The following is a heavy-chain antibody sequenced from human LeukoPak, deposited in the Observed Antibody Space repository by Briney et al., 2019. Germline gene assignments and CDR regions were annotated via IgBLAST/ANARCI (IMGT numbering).Heavy chain of an antibody. CDR1: GFTFGDYA. J-gene: IGHJ4*02. CDR2: IRSKAYGGTT. V-gene: IGHV3-49*03. CDR3: TRCRGYSYGRPSYYFDY. Sequence: GGSLRLSCTASGFTFGDYAMSWFRQAPGKGLEWVGFIRSKAYGGTTEYAASVKGRFTISRDDSKSIAYLQMNSLKTEDTAVYYCTRCRGYSYGRPSYYFDYWGQGTLVTVSS. D-gene: IGHD5-18*01.